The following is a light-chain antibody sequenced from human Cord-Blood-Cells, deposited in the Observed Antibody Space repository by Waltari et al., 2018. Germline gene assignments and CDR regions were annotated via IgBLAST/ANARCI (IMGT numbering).Light chain of an antibody. J-gene: IGKJ2*01. V-gene: IGKV1-33*01. CDR2: DAS. CDR3: QQYDNRPYT. Sequence: DLQMTQSPSSLSASVGERVTITCQASQDICNYLNWYQQKPGKAPKLLIYDASNLETGVPSRFSGSGSGTDFTFTISILQPEDMATYYCQQYDNRPYTFGQRTKLEIK. CDR1: QDICNY.